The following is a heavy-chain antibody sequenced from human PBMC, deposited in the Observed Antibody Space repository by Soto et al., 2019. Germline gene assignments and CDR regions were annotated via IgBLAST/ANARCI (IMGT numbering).Heavy chain of an antibody. Sequence: ASVKVSCKASGYTFTSYGISWVRQAPGQGLEWMGWISAYNGNTNYAQKLQGGVTMTTDTSTSTAYMELRSLRSDDTTVYYCAIHENDILTGYYRGLNAFDIWGQGTMVTVSS. V-gene: IGHV1-18*01. CDR3: AIHENDILTGYYRGLNAFDI. D-gene: IGHD3-9*01. CDR1: GYTFTSYG. J-gene: IGHJ3*02. CDR2: ISAYNGNT.